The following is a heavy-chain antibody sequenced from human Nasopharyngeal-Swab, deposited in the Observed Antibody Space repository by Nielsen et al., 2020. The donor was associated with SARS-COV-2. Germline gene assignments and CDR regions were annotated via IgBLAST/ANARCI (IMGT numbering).Heavy chain of an antibody. V-gene: IGHV1-2*06. CDR2: INPNSGAT. D-gene: IGHD4-11*01. CDR1: GYTFTGYY. J-gene: IGHJ4*02. CDR3: AREHPTTRASDY. Sequence: ASVKVSCKTSGYTFTGYYIQWVRQAPGQGLVWMGRINPNSGATKSAQRFQGRVTMTSDTSISTAYMDLSSLTSDDTALYYCAREHPTTRASDYWGQGTLVTVSS.